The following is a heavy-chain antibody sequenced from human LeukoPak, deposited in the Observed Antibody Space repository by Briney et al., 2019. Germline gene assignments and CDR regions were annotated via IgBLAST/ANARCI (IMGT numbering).Heavy chain of an antibody. CDR3: ARQTRFLEWLDPQPI. V-gene: IGHV4-39*07. D-gene: IGHD3-3*01. J-gene: IGHJ3*02. Sequence: PAETLSLTCTVSGGSISSSGFYWAWIRQPPGKGPEWFGSIFYSGSTYYNPSLKSRVTMSVDTSKNQFSLKLSSVTAADTAVYYCARQTRFLEWLDPQPIWGQGTMVTVSS. CDR2: IFYSGST. CDR1: GGSISSSGFY.